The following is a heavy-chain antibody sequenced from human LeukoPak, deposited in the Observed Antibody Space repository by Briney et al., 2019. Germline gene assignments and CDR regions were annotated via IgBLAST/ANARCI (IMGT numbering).Heavy chain of an antibody. D-gene: IGHD3-10*01. CDR3: AKRMDSGSFFDY. CDR1: GFTFDNYA. CDR2: ISGSGGDT. J-gene: IGHJ4*02. Sequence: GGSLRLSCAASGFTFDNYALSWVRPAPGKGLEWVSTISGSGGDTYYADSVKGRFTISRDNSKNTLYLQMNSLTAEDTALYYCAKRMDSGSFFDYWGQGTLVTVSS. V-gene: IGHV3-23*01.